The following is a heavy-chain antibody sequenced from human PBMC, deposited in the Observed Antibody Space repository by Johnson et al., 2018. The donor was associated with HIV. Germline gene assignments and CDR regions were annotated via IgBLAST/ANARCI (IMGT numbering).Heavy chain of an antibody. V-gene: IGHV3-11*04. CDR2: ITWNSGSI. Sequence: QVQLVESGGGLVKPGGSLRLSCAASGFTFSDYYMSWIRQAPGKGLEWVSGITWNSGSIGYADSVKGRFTISRDNSKNTLYLQMNSLRAEDTAVYYCARAYSYGAFDIWGQGTRVTVSS. CDR3: ARAYSYGAFDI. D-gene: IGHD5-18*01. J-gene: IGHJ3*02. CDR1: GFTFSDYY.